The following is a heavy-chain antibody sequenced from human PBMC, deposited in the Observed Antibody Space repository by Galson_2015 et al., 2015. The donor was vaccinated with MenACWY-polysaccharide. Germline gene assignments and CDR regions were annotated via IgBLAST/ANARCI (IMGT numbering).Heavy chain of an antibody. J-gene: IGHJ3*01. CDR1: GFPFSGSW. Sequence: SLRLSCEASGFPFSGSWMTWVRQTPGKRLEWVGSIKQSGTEKYYVDPVEGPFTVTRDNAENSLYLEMSTLRAEDTDVYYCARARSGSGYFALDFWGQGTMVTVSS. CDR2: IKQSGTEK. V-gene: IGHV3-7*01. D-gene: IGHD3-3*01. CDR3: ARARSGSGYFALDF.